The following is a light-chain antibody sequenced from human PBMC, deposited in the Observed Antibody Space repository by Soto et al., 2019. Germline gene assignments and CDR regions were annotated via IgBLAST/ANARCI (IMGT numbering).Light chain of an antibody. CDR2: NSN. Sequence: QSMLSQPPSASGTPAQTVIISCSGSRSDIGSNFVNWYQHLPGTAPKLLIYNSNQRPSGVPDRFSGSKSGTSASLAISGLQSEDEADYYCAAWDDSLTGPVFGTGTKVTVL. CDR3: AAWDDSLTGPV. V-gene: IGLV1-44*01. J-gene: IGLJ1*01. CDR1: RSDIGSNF.